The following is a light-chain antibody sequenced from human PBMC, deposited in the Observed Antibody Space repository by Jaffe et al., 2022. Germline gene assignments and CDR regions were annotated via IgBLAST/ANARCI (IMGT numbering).Light chain of an antibody. Sequence: DIQMTQSPSSLSASVGDRVTITCRASQTISGYLSWYQQKPGKAPKLLIYAASSLQSGVPSRFSGSGSGTDFSLTISRLQPEDFATYYCQQSYGTPTFGQGTKVEIK. CDR3: QQSYGTPT. CDR2: AAS. J-gene: IGKJ1*01. CDR1: QTISGY. V-gene: IGKV1-39*01.